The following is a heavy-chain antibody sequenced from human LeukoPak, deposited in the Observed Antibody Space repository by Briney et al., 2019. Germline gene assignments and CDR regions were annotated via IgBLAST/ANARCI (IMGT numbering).Heavy chain of an antibody. CDR1: GYSFSNCG. V-gene: IGHV1-18*01. Sequence: ASVKVSCKASGYSFSNCGISWVRQAPGQGLEGVAGIIAVTGITNYAQKFQGRVTVTTDTSTSTAYMELRGLRSDDTAVYYCARDNDHGTFQAENYWGPGTLVTVSS. J-gene: IGHJ4*02. D-gene: IGHD1-1*01. CDR3: ARDNDHGTFQAENY. CDR2: IIAVTGIT.